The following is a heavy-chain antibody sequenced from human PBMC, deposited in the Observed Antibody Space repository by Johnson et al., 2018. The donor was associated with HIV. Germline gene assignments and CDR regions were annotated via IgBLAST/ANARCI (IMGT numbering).Heavy chain of an antibody. D-gene: IGHD6-6*01. V-gene: IGHV3-66*01. CDR1: GFTVSSNY. Sequence: VKLVESGGGLVQPGGSLRLSCAASGFTVSSNYMTWVRQAPGKRLEWVSVIYSGGTTYNADSVKGRFTISRDNSKNTLYLQMNSLRAEDTAVYYCATAARLFDAFDIWGQGTMVTVSS. CDR3: ATAARLFDAFDI. J-gene: IGHJ3*02. CDR2: IYSGGTT.